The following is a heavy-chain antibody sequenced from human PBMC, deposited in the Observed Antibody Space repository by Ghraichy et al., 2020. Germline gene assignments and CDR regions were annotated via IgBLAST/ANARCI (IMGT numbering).Heavy chain of an antibody. J-gene: IGHJ3*02. CDR3: ARASGITMIWDTVGDAFDI. CDR2: IIPIFGTA. D-gene: IGHD3-22*01. Sequence: SVKVSCKASGGTFSSYAISWVRQAPGQGLEWMGGIIPIFGTANYAQKFQGRVTITADESTSTAYMELSSLRSEDTAVYYCARASGITMIWDTVGDAFDIWGQGTMVTVSS. V-gene: IGHV1-69*13. CDR1: GGTFSSYA.